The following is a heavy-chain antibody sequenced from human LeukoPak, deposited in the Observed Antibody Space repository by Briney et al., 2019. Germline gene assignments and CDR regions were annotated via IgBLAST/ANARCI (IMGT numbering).Heavy chain of an antibody. CDR3: ARDLSPLYYYYYMDV. Sequence: TGGSLRLSCAASGFTFSSYGMHWVRQAPGKGLEWVAFIRYDGSNKYYADSVKGRFTISRDNSKNSLYLQMNSLRAEDTAVYYCARDLSPLYYYYYMDVWGKGTTVTVSS. CDR1: GFTFSSYG. CDR2: IRYDGSNK. V-gene: IGHV3-30*02. J-gene: IGHJ6*03.